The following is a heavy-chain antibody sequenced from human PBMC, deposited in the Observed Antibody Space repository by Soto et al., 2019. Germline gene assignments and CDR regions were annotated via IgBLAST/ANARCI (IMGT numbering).Heavy chain of an antibody. D-gene: IGHD5-12*01. V-gene: IGHV1-46*01. Sequence: ASVKVSCKASGYTFTTFYMHWVRQAPGQGLEWMGIINPNGGSTSYAQKVQGRFTISRDNAKNSLYLQMNSLRAEDTAVYYCAREWDGDGYNSGWFDPWGQGTLVTVSS. CDR2: INPNGGST. CDR1: GYTFTTFY. J-gene: IGHJ5*02. CDR3: AREWDGDGYNSGWFDP.